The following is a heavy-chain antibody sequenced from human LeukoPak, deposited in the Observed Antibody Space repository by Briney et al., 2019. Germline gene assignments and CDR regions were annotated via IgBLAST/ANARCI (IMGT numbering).Heavy chain of an antibody. D-gene: IGHD4-17*01. Sequence: GGSLRLSCAASGFTVSSNYMSWVRQAPGKELEWVSVIYSGGSTYYADSVKGRFTISRDNSKNTLYLQMNSLRAEDTAVYYCAREYGDYGYFDYWGQGTLVTVSS. J-gene: IGHJ4*02. CDR3: AREYGDYGYFDY. V-gene: IGHV3-53*01. CDR1: GFTVSSNY. CDR2: IYSGGST.